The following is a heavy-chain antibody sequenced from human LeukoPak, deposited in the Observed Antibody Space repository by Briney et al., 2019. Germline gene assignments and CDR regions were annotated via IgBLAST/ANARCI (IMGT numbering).Heavy chain of an antibody. CDR2: IWYDGSNK. J-gene: IGHJ3*02. Sequence: PGGSLRLSCAASGFTFSSYGMHWVRQAPGKGLEWVAVIWYDGSNKYYADSVKGRFTISRDNSKNTLYLQMNSLRAEDTAVYYCARSEMWNDAFDIWGQGTVVTVSS. CDR3: ARSEMWNDAFDI. V-gene: IGHV3-33*01. D-gene: IGHD1-1*01. CDR1: GFTFSSYG.